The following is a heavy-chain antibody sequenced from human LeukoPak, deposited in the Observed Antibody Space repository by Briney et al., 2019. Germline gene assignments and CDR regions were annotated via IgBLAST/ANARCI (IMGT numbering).Heavy chain of an antibody. J-gene: IGHJ6*03. CDR3: ARDHETLRFCTGGRCYYYYYMDV. D-gene: IGHD2-8*02. Sequence: GGSLRLSCAASGFTVSSNYMSWVRQAPGKGLEWVSVIYSGGSTYYADSVKGRFTISRDSSQNTVHLQMNSLRREDTAVYYCARDHETLRFCTGGRCYYYYYMDVWGKGTTVTVSS. V-gene: IGHV3-53*01. CDR1: GFTVSSNY. CDR2: IYSGGST.